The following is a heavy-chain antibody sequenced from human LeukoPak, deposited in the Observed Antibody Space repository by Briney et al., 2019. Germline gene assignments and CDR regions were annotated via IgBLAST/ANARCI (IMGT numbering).Heavy chain of an antibody. CDR3: ARDSLGDYDILIGYYNKYYFDY. CDR2: ISSSSSYI. CDR1: GFXFSSYS. D-gene: IGHD3-9*01. V-gene: IGHV3-21*01. Sequence: GGSLRLSCAASGFXFSSYSINWVRQAPGKGLEWVSSISSSSSYIYYADSVKGRFTISRDNAKNSLYLQMNSLRAEDTAVYYCARDSLGDYDILIGYYNKYYFDYWGQGTLVTVSS. J-gene: IGHJ4*02.